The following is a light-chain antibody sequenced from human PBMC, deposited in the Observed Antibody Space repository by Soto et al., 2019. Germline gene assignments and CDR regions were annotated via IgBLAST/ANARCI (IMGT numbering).Light chain of an antibody. CDR3: QTWSSGIVV. CDR1: SGHSNYA. V-gene: IGLV4-69*01. J-gene: IGLJ2*01. CDR2: LNSDGSH. Sequence: QLVLTQSPSASASLGASVKLTCTLSSGHSNYAIAWHQQQSEKGPRYLMKLNSDGSHSKGDGIPDRFSGSSSGAERYLTISSLQSEDEADYDCQTWSSGIVVFGGGTKLTVL.